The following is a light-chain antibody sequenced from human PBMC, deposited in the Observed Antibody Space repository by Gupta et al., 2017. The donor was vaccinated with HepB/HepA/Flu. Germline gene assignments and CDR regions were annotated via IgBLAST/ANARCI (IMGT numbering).Light chain of an antibody. V-gene: IGKV1-33*01. Sequence: DIQMTHSPSSLSASVGDRVTITCKASQDMRNYLNWYQQKPGKAPKLLIYDASNLETGVPSRFSGSGSGTDFTFTISSLQPEDIATYYCQQYDNQPSTFGQGTQVEIK. J-gene: IGKJ1*01. CDR1: QDMRNY. CDR3: QQYDNQPST. CDR2: DAS.